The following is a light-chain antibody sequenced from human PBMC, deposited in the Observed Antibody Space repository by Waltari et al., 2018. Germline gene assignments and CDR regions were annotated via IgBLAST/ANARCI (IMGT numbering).Light chain of an antibody. V-gene: IGKV3-20*01. J-gene: IGKJ1*01. CDR1: QGVGKY. CDR2: HAS. Sequence: EIVWTHSPGTPSFCPGGRASPSRTARQGVGKYLAWYQQRPGQAPRLLLYHASIRATGIPDRFSGSGYGTDFSLTISRLEPEDFAVYYCQKYDFLPATFGQGTKVEIK. CDR3: QKYDFLPAT.